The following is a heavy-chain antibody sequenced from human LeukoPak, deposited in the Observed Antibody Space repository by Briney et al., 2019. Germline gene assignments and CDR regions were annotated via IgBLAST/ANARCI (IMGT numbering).Heavy chain of an antibody. CDR2: IYYSEST. V-gene: IGHV4-59*01. J-gene: IGHJ4*02. D-gene: IGHD3-22*01. CDR1: GGSISSYY. Sequence: SETLSLTCTVSGGSISSYYWSWIRQPPGKGLEWIGYIYYSESTNYNPSLKSRVTISVDTSKNQFSLKLSSVTAADTAVYYCARGSVEGDYYDSSGPLDYWGQGTLVTVSS. CDR3: ARGSVEGDYYDSSGPLDY.